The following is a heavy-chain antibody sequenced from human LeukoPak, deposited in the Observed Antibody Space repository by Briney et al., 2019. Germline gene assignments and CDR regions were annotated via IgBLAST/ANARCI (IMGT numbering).Heavy chain of an antibody. CDR3: AREGHTSGYCGTFDV. CDR2: MSYDGFSK. J-gene: IGHJ3*01. CDR1: VIAFNNSI. Sequence: GGCLRLSCVASVIAFNNSIMHWVRQAPCKGLEWVSAMSYDGFSKYYADSMKGRLTISRDDSKNTVYLQMKSLGPEDTAVYYCAREGHTSGYCGTFDVWGQGTTVAVS. D-gene: IGHD3-22*01. V-gene: IGHV3-30*04.